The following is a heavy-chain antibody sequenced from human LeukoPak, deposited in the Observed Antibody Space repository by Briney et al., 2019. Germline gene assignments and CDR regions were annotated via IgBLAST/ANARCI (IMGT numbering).Heavy chain of an antibody. D-gene: IGHD3-10*01. CDR1: GYTFTGYY. V-gene: IGHV1-2*02. CDR2: INPNSGGT. J-gene: IGHJ4*02. CDR3: ARGQGYGSGSYPHY. Sequence: ASVKVSCKASGYTFTGYYMHWVRQAPGQGLEWMGWINPNSGGTNYAQKFQGRVTMTRDTSISTAYMELSRLRSDDTAVYYCARGQGYGSGSYPHYWGQGTLVTVSS.